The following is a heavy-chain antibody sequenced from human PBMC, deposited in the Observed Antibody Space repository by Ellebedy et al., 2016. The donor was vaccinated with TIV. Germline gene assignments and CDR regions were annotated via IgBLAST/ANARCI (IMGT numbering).Heavy chain of an antibody. CDR1: GYTFTSYG. CDR2: ISAYNGNT. V-gene: IGHV1-18*04. CDR3: ARDSAFDYDLYGMDV. D-gene: IGHD3-3*01. J-gene: IGHJ6*02. Sequence: AASVKVSCKASGYTFTSYGISWARQAPGQGLEWMGWISAYNGNTDYAQKLQGRVTMTTDTSTSTAYMDLRSLRSDDTAVYYCARDSAFDYDLYGMDVWGQGTTVTVSS.